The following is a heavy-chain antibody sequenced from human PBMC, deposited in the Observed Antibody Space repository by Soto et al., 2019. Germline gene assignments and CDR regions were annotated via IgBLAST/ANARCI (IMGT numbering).Heavy chain of an antibody. V-gene: IGHV3-21*01. D-gene: IGHD2-2*02. CDR1: GFTFSTYS. J-gene: IGHJ6*02. CDR3: AREYTAWPLAYGLDV. Sequence: GGSLRLSCVGSGFTFSTYSINWVRQAPGEGLEWVSSISSRSDIYYADSVKGRFTISRDNTKNSVSLQMNSLRAEGTAVYYCAREYTAWPLAYGLDVWGQGTTVTVSS. CDR2: ISSRSDI.